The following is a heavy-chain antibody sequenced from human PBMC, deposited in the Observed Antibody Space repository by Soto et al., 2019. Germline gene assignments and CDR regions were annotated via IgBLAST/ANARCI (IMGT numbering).Heavy chain of an antibody. CDR1: GYTFTNYA. J-gene: IGHJ5*02. Sequence: QVQLVQSGAEEKKPGASVKVSCKASGYTFTNYAMHWVRQAPGQRLEWMGWINPGNGNTTYSQRFQDRVTITRVTSASTAYMELSSLRSEDTAMYYCARGKGYNWNHGWFDPWGQGTLVTVSS. CDR3: ARGKGYNWNHGWFDP. D-gene: IGHD1-20*01. CDR2: INPGNGNT. V-gene: IGHV1-3*05.